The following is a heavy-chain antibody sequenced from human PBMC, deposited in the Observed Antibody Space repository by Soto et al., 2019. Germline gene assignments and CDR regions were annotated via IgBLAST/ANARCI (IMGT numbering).Heavy chain of an antibody. CDR1: GYTSTSYA. J-gene: IGHJ4*02. CDR2: INAGNGNT. V-gene: IGHV1-3*05. Sequence: QVQLVQSGAEEKKPGASVKVSCKASGYTSTSYAMHWVRQAPGQRLEWMGWINAGNGNTKYSQKFQGRVTITRDTSASTAYRELSSLRSEDTAVYYCARSIVVVTALDYWGQGTLVTVSS. D-gene: IGHD2-21*02. CDR3: ARSIVVVTALDY.